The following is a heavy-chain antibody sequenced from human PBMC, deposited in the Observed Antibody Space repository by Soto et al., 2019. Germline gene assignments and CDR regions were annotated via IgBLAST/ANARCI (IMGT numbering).Heavy chain of an antibody. J-gene: IGHJ4*02. V-gene: IGHV3-23*01. CDR3: AKDALAYYDFWS. CDR2: ISNSGRST. Sequence: GSLRLSCAAPGLTFSSYAMSWVRQAPGKGLEWVSHISNSGRSTKYADSMKGRFTISRDNSKNTLYLQMNSLRAEDTAIYYCAKDALAYYDFWSWGQGTLVTVSS. CDR1: GLTFSSYA. D-gene: IGHD3-3*01.